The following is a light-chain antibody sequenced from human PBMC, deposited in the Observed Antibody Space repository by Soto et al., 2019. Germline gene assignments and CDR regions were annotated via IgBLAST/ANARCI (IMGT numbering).Light chain of an antibody. Sequence: DIQMTQSPSSLSASVVERVTSTFRASQGIRNDLGWYQQKPGKATKRLIYAASSLQSGVKSRFSGSGSGTEFTLTIRSMQPEDFATYYCLKHNSYPQTFGQGNKVDIK. CDR3: LKHNSYPQT. CDR2: AAS. CDR1: QGIRND. V-gene: IGKV1-17*01. J-gene: IGKJ1*01.